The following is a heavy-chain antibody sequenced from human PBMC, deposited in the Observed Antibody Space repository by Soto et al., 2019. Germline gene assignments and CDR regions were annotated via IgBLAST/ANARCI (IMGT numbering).Heavy chain of an antibody. CDR3: AKRGRSGYDFDY. Sequence: ESGGGVVQPGRSLRLSCAASGFTFSSYGMHWVRQAPGKGLEWVAVISYDGSNKYYADSVKGRFTISRDNSKNTLYLQMNSLRAEDTAVYYCAKRGRSGYDFDYWGQGTLVTVSS. D-gene: IGHD5-12*01. V-gene: IGHV3-30*18. J-gene: IGHJ4*02. CDR1: GFTFSSYG. CDR2: ISYDGSNK.